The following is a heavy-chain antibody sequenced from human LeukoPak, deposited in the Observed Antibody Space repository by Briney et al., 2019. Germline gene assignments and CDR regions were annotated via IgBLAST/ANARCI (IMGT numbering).Heavy chain of an antibody. CDR1: GFTFSSYA. CDR2: ISGSGGST. V-gene: IGHV3-23*01. J-gene: IGHJ3*02. Sequence: PGGSLGLSCAASGFTFSSYAMSWVRQAPGKGLEWVSAISGSGGSTYYADSVKGRFTISRDNSKNTLYLQMNSLRAEDTAVYYCAKSAHDPLVGATVAFDIWGQGTMVTVSS. D-gene: IGHD1-26*01. CDR3: AKSAHDPLVGATVAFDI.